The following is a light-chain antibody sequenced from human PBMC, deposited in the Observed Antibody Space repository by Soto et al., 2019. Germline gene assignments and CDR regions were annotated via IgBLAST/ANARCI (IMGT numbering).Light chain of an antibody. V-gene: IGLV2-14*01. CDR3: SSFTSSSTPV. Sequence: QSALTQPASVSGSPGQSITISCTGTSSDVGGYNYVSWYQQHPGKAPKLMIYEVSNRPSGVSNRFSGSKSGNTASLTISGLQAEDEAHYYCSSFTSSSTPVFGGGTRSPS. CDR2: EVS. J-gene: IGLJ3*02. CDR1: SSDVGGYNY.